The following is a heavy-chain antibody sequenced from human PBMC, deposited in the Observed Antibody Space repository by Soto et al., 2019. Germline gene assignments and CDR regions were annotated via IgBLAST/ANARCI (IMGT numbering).Heavy chain of an antibody. CDR2: IIPIFGTA. D-gene: IGHD2-15*01. CDR3: ARDRPLVLVAATVGRQYYYYYYRMDF. CDR1: GGTFSSYA. Sequence: SVKVSCKASGGTFSSYAISWVRQAPGQGLEWMGGIIPIFGTANYAQKFQGRVTITADESTSTAYMELSSLRSEDTAVYYCARDRPLVLVAATVGRQYYYYYYRMDFCGQGTTVTVSS. V-gene: IGHV1-69*13. J-gene: IGHJ6*02.